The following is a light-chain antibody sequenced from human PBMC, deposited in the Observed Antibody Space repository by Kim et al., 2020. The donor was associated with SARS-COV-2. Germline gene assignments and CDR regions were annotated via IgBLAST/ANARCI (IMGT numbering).Light chain of an antibody. CDR3: QAWDSSTGGV. V-gene: IGLV3-1*01. CDR1: KLGDKY. Sequence: VAPGQTASITCSGDKLGDKYACWYQQKPGQSPVLVIYQVSKRPSGIPERFSGSNSGNTATLTISGTQAMDEADYYCQAWDSSTGGVFGGGTQLTVL. CDR2: QVS. J-gene: IGLJ3*02.